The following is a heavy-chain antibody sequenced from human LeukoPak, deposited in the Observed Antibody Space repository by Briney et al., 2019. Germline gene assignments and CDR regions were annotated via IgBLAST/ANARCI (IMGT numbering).Heavy chain of an antibody. Sequence: ASVQVSCKTSGYSFTNYLIHWMRQAPGQSLQWMGWINTATTETKYSQNFPGRVNISRDTSATTADMELSSLRCEDTAVYFCARDSGPFDYWGQGTQVTVSS. CDR3: ARDSGPFDY. D-gene: IGHD2-15*01. V-gene: IGHV1-3*04. J-gene: IGHJ4*02. CDR2: INTATTET. CDR1: GYSFTNYL.